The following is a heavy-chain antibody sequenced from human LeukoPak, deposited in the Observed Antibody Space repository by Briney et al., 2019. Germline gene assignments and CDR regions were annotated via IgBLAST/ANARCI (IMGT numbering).Heavy chain of an antibody. CDR3: ARFHGSFDY. V-gene: IGHV3-7*01. Sequence: GGSLRLSCAASGFTFSSYSMNWVRQAPGKGLEWVANIKHDGSEKNYVDSVKGRFTISRDNAKNSLYLQMNSLRAEDTAVYYCARFHGSFDYWGQGTLVTVSS. CDR1: GFTFSSYS. CDR2: IKHDGSEK. J-gene: IGHJ4*02. D-gene: IGHD1-26*01.